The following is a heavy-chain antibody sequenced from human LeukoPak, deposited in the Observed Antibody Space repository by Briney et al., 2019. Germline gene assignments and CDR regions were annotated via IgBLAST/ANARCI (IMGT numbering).Heavy chain of an antibody. CDR1: GFTVSNNY. V-gene: IGHV3-66*01. CDR2: IYTGGGT. Sequence: GGSLRLSCAASGFTVSNNYMTWARQAPGKGLEWVSVIYTGGGTFYADSVRGRFTISRDNSKNTLYLQMNSLRAEDTALYYCARGVTGGGHDAFDIWGQGTMVTVSS. J-gene: IGHJ3*02. D-gene: IGHD4-23*01. CDR3: ARGVTGGGHDAFDI.